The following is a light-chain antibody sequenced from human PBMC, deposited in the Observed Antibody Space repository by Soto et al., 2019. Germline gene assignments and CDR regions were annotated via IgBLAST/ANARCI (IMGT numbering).Light chain of an antibody. Sequence: EIVLTQPPGTLPLSPGERATLSCRASQSVSSNYLAWYQHKPGQAPRILIYGASRRATGIPDRFSGSGSGTDFTLSISRLEPEDFAVYFCQQYGSSPYSVGEGTKMEIK. CDR1: QSVSSNY. CDR3: QQYGSSPYS. CDR2: GAS. J-gene: IGKJ2*03. V-gene: IGKV3-20*01.